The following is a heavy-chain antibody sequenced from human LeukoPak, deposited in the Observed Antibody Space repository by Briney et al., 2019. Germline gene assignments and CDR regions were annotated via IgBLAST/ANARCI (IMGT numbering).Heavy chain of an antibody. J-gene: IGHJ4*02. CDR2: IYYSGST. V-gene: IGHV4-59*01. D-gene: IGHD6-13*01. Sequence: SETLSLTCTVSGGSISSYFWSWIRQPPGKGLEWIGYIYYSGSTNYNPSLKSRVTISVDTSKNQFSLKLSSVTAADTAVYYCARDDSSSWSNYFDYWGQGTLVTVSS. CDR1: GGSISSYF. CDR3: ARDDSSSWSNYFDY.